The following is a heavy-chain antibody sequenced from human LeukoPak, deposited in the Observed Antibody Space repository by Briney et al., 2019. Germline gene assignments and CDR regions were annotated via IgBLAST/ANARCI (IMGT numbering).Heavy chain of an antibody. V-gene: IGHV3-21*01. Sequence: GGSLRLSCAASGFTFSIYSMSWVRQAPGEGLEWVSSISSSSSYIHYADSVKGRFTISRDNAKNSLYLQMNSLRAEDTAVYYCATYSILNAREFRYWGQGTLVTVTS. J-gene: IGHJ1*01. CDR3: ATYSILNAREFRY. D-gene: IGHD4-11*01. CDR2: ISSSSSYI. CDR1: GFTFSIYS.